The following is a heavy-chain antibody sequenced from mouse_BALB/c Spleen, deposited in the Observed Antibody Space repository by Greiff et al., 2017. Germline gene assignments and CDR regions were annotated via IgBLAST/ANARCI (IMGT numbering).Heavy chain of an antibody. CDR1: GFTFSSYA. D-gene: IGHD3-3*01. V-gene: IGHV5-6-5*01. CDR2: ISSGGST. CDR3: ARGGGPEGFDY. Sequence: EVKLMESGGGLVKPGGSLKLSCAASGFTFSSYAMPWVRQTPEKRLEWVASISSGGSTYYPDSVKGRFTISRDNARNILYVQMSSLRSEDTAMYYCARGGGPEGFDYWGQGTTLTVSS. J-gene: IGHJ2*01.